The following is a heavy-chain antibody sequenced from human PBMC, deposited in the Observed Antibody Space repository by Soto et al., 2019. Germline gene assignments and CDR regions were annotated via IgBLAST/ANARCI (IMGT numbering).Heavy chain of an antibody. J-gene: IGHJ5*02. CDR1: GGSFSGYY. CDR3: ARGLGGDWLSTSLHLWFDP. CDR2: INHSGST. D-gene: IGHD3-9*01. Sequence: SETLSLTCAVYGGSFSGYYWSWIRQPPGKGLEWIGEINHSGSTNYNPSLKSRVTISVDTSKNQFSLKLSSVTAADTAVYYCARGLGGDWLSTSLHLWFDPWGQGXLVTVYS. V-gene: IGHV4-34*01.